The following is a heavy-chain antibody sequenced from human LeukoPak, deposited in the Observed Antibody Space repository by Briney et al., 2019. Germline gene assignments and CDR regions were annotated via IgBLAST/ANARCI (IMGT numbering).Heavy chain of an antibody. CDR3: ANSARSSSGHRDYYYYYGMDV. J-gene: IGHJ6*02. Sequence: GASVKVSCKASGYTFTSYYMHWVRQAPGQGLEWMGIINPSGGSTSYAQKFQGRVTMTRDTFTSTVYMELSSLRSEDTAVYYCANSARSSSGHRDYYYYYGMDVWGQGTTVTVSS. V-gene: IGHV1-46*01. CDR2: INPSGGST. CDR1: GYTFTSYY. D-gene: IGHD6-19*01.